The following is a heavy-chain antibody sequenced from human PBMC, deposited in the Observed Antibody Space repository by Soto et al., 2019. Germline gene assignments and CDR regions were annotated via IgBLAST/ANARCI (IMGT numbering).Heavy chain of an antibody. V-gene: IGHV3-21*01. D-gene: IGHD6-13*01. CDR1: GFTFSSYS. Sequence: GGSLRLSCAASGFTFSSYSMNWVRQAPGKGLEWVSSISSSSSYIYYADSVKGRFTISRDNAKNSLYLQMNSLRAEDTAVYYCARDRIAAAGENDAFDIWGQGTMVTVSS. CDR3: ARDRIAAAGENDAFDI. CDR2: ISSSSSYI. J-gene: IGHJ3*02.